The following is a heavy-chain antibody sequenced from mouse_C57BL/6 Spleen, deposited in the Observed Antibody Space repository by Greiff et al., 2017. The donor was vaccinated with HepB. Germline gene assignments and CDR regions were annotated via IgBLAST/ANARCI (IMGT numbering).Heavy chain of an antibody. V-gene: IGHV1-52*01. CDR3: ARSGGGDYYAMDY. Sequence: VQLQQPGAELVRPGSSVKLSCKASGYTFTSYWMHWVKQRPIQGLEWIGNIDPSDSETHYNQKFKDKATLTVDKSSSTAYMQLSSLTSEDSAVYYCARSGGGDYYAMDYWGQGTSVTVSS. CDR1: GYTFTSYW. J-gene: IGHJ4*01. D-gene: IGHD3-1*01. CDR2: IDPSDSET.